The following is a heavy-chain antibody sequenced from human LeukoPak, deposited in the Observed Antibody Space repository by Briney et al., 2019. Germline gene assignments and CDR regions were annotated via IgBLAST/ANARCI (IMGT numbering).Heavy chain of an antibody. V-gene: IGHV4-30-4*01. J-gene: IGHJ4*02. Sequence: SETLSLTCTVSGGSISSGDYYWSWIRQPPGKGLEWIGYIYHSGSTYYNPSLKSRVTISVDRSKNQFSLKLSSVTAADTAVYYCATSGVATHFDYWGQGTLVTVSS. CDR1: GGSISSGDYY. D-gene: IGHD2-15*01. CDR3: ATSGVATHFDY. CDR2: IYHSGST.